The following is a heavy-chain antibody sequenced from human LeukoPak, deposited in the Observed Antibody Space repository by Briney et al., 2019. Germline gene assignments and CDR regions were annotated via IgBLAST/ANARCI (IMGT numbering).Heavy chain of an antibody. CDR3: AKECPDDTKSHFYYYYLDV. Sequence: GGSLRLSCAASGFTFSSYGMQWVRQAPGKGLEWVAVISYDGSNKYYADSVKGRFTISRDNSKNTLYLQMNSLRAEDTAVDYCAKECPDDTKSHFYYYYLDVWGKGTTLSIPS. V-gene: IGHV3-30*18. CDR2: ISYDGSNK. CDR1: GFTFSSYG. D-gene: IGHD3-22*01. J-gene: IGHJ6*03.